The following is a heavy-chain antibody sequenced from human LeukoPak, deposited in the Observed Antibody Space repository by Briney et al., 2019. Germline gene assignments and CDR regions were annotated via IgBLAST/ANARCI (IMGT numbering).Heavy chain of an antibody. CDR3: ARSENCGSDCYQCFDY. D-gene: IGHD2-21*02. CDR1: GFXFSSYA. Sequence: GGSLRLSCVASGFXFSSYAVSWVRQAPGKGLEWVSSISGGGARTYYADSVKGRFTISRDNSKNTLYLQMNSLRAEDSAVYYCARSENCGSDCYQCFDYWGQGTLVTVSS. CDR2: ISGGGART. J-gene: IGHJ4*02. V-gene: IGHV3-23*01.